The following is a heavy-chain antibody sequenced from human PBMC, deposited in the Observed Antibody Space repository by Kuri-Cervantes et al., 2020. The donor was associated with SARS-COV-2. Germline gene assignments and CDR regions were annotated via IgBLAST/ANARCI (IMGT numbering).Heavy chain of an antibody. V-gene: IGHV1-2*02. CDR1: GYTFTGYY. Sequence: ASVKVSCKASGYTFTGYYMHWVRQAPREGLEWMGWINPNSGGTNYAQKFQGRVTMTRDTSISTAYMELSRLRSDDTAVYYCARAEPPLAYCGGDCRLFDYWGQGTLVTVSS. J-gene: IGHJ4*02. CDR3: ARAEPPLAYCGGDCRLFDY. CDR2: INPNSGGT. D-gene: IGHD2-21*02.